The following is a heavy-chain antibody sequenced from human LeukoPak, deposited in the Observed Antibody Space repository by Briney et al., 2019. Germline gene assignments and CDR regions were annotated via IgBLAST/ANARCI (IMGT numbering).Heavy chain of an antibody. CDR1: GESFSSYY. CDR3: ARVSGSGWVDY. V-gene: IGHV4-34*01. Sequence: SETLSLTCAVYGESFSSYYWSWIRQPPGKGLEWIGEINHSGSTNYNPSLKSRVTISVDTSKNQFSLKLSSVTAADTAVYYCARVSGSGWVDYWGQGTLVTVSS. J-gene: IGHJ4*02. CDR2: INHSGST. D-gene: IGHD6-19*01.